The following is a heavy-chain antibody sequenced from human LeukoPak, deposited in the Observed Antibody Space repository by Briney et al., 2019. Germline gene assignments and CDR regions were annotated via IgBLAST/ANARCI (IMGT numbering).Heavy chain of an antibody. CDR3: ARTPSTVTTPDAFDI. D-gene: IGHD4-17*01. Sequence: ASVKVSCKASGYTFTSYGISWVRQAPGQGLEWLGWISAYNGNTNCAQKLQGRVTMTTDTSTSTAYMELRSLRSDDTAVYYCARTPSTVTTPDAFDIWGQGTMVTVSS. CDR2: ISAYNGNT. V-gene: IGHV1-18*01. CDR1: GYTFTSYG. J-gene: IGHJ3*02.